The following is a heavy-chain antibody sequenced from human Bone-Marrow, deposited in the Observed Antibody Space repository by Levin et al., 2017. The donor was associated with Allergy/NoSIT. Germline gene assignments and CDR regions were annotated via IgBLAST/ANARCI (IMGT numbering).Heavy chain of an antibody. Sequence: ASVKVSCAASGFTFSRYAMSWVRQAPGKGLEWVSGISQSGSSTYYEDSVKDRFTISRDNSKNTVYLQISSLRVEDTGVYSCAKVVVPSSTLYAMDVWGQGTTVIVSS. V-gene: IGHV3-23*01. D-gene: IGHD2-15*01. CDR1: GFTFSRYA. CDR3: AKVVVPSSTLYAMDV. J-gene: IGHJ6*02. CDR2: ISQSGSST.